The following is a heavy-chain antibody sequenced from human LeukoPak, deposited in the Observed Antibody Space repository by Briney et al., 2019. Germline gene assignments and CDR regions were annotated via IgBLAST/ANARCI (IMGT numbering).Heavy chain of an antibody. CDR1: GFTFSSYE. J-gene: IGHJ6*02. V-gene: IGHV3-48*03. Sequence: GGSLRLSCAASGFTFSSYEMNWVRQAPGKGLEWVSYISSSGSTIYYADSVKGRFTISRDNAKNSLYLQMNSLRAEDTAVYYCATDMRDYVWGSYRYTNYYYYYGMDVWGQGTTVTVSS. D-gene: IGHD3-16*02. CDR3: ATDMRDYVWGSYRYTNYYYYYGMDV. CDR2: ISSSGSTI.